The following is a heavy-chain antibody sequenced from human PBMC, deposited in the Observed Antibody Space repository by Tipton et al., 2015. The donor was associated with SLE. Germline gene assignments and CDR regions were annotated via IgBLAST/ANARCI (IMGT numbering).Heavy chain of an antibody. Sequence: AGLVKPSETLSLTCAVYGGSFRGYYWSWIRQPPGKGLEWIGEINHSGSTNYNPSLKSRVIISVDTSKNQFSLKLSSVTAADTAVYYCATPGYSSGWYRGRFDIWGQGTMVTVSS. CDR2: INHSGST. CDR3: ATPGYSSGWYRGRFDI. D-gene: IGHD6-19*01. J-gene: IGHJ3*02. V-gene: IGHV4-34*01. CDR1: GGSFRGYY.